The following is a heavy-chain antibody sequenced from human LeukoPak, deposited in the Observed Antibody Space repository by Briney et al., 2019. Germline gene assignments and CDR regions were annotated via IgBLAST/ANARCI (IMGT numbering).Heavy chain of an antibody. D-gene: IGHD3-16*01. CDR2: IRHDGSSK. V-gene: IGHV3-30*02. CDR1: GFTFGDYG. CDR3: ARSRYDYIWGIDY. J-gene: IGHJ4*02. Sequence: GGSLRFSCAASGFTFGDYGMSWVRQAPGQGLEWVAFIRHDGSSKYNADSVKGRFTISRDSSKDTLYLQMNSLRDEDTAVFYCARSRYDYIWGIDYWGQGTLVTISS.